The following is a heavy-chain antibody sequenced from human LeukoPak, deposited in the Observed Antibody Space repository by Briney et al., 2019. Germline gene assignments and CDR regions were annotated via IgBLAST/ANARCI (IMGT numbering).Heavy chain of an antibody. J-gene: IGHJ4*02. CDR1: GGSFSGYY. V-gene: IGHV4-34*01. CDR3: ARWSAVADQGGWFVDY. CDR2: INHSGST. Sequence: PSETLSLTCAVYGGSFSGYYWSWIRQPPGKGLEWIGEINHSGSTNYNPSLKSRVTISVDTSKNQFSLKLSSVTAADTAVYYCARWSAVADQGGWFVDYWGQGTLVTVSS. D-gene: IGHD6-19*01.